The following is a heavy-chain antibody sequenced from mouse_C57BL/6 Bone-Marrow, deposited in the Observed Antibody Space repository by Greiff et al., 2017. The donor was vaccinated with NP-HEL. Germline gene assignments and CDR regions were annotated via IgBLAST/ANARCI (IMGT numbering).Heavy chain of an antibody. CDR3: ARSGGYSNFCPWVAY. Sequence: VQLQQSGAELVRPGTSVKVSCKASGYALTNYLIEWVKQRPGQGLEWIGVIYPGSGGTNYNEKFKGKATLTADKSSSTAYMQHSSLTSEESAVYFCARSGGYSNFCPWVAYWGQGTLVTVSA. V-gene: IGHV1-54*01. D-gene: IGHD2-5*01. J-gene: IGHJ3*01. CDR1: GYALTNYL. CDR2: IYPGSGGT.